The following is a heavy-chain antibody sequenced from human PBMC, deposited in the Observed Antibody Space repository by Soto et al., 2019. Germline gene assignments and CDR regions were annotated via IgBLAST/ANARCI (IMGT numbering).Heavy chain of an antibody. V-gene: IGHV3-30-3*01. J-gene: IGHJ3*02. CDR1: GFTFSSYA. D-gene: IGHD3-22*01. Sequence: PGGSLRLSCAASGFTFSSYAMHWVRQAPGKGLEWVAVISYDGSNKYYADSVKGRFTISRDNSKNTLYLQMNSLRAEDTAVYYCARTMIVVVTGSFDIWGQGTIVTV. CDR3: ARTMIVVVTGSFDI. CDR2: ISYDGSNK.